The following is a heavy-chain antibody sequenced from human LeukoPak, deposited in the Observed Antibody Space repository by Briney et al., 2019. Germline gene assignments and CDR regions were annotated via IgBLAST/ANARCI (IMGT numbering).Heavy chain of an antibody. Sequence: LGGSLRLSCAASGFTFDDYAMHWVRQAPGKGLEWVSGISRNSGSIGYADSVKGRFTISRDNAKNSLYLQMNSLRAEDTAVYYCARASITIFGVVTDWGQGTLVTVSS. CDR3: ARASITIFGVVTD. CDR2: ISRNSGSI. V-gene: IGHV3-9*01. D-gene: IGHD3-3*01. CDR1: GFTFDDYA. J-gene: IGHJ4*02.